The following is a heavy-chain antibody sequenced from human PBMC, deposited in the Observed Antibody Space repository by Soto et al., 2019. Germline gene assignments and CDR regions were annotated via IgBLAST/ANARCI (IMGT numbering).Heavy chain of an antibody. Sequence: SETLSLTCAVYGGSFSGYYWSWIRQPPGKGLEWIGEINHSGSTNYNPSLKSRVTISVDTSKNQFSLKLSSVTAADTAVYYCARGGVCSSTSCYLRFYYYYYMDVWGKGTAVTVSS. CDR1: GGSFSGYY. J-gene: IGHJ6*03. CDR2: INHSGST. CDR3: ARGGVCSSTSCYLRFYYYYYMDV. D-gene: IGHD2-2*01. V-gene: IGHV4-34*01.